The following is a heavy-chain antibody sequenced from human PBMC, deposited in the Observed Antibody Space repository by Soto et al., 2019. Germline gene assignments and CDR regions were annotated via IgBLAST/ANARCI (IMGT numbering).Heavy chain of an antibody. CDR1: GFTFSSYS. CDR2: ISGSGTTI. J-gene: IGHJ5*02. V-gene: IGHV3-48*01. Sequence: GGSLRLSCAASGFTFSSYSMNWVRQAPGKGLEWVSYISGSGTTIYYADSVKGRFTVSRDNAKNSLYLQMNSLRAEDMAVYYCARTWSSSGWGWFDPWGQGTLVTVSS. CDR3: ARTWSSSGWGWFDP. D-gene: IGHD6-19*01.